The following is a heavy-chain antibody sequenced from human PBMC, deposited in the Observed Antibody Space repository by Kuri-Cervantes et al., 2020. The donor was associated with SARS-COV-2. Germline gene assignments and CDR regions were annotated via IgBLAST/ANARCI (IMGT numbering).Heavy chain of an antibody. CDR1: GFTFANSW. CDR3: NTDKPTVVSRDY. Sequence: GESLKISCATSGFTFANSWMNWVRQAPGKGLEWVGRIKSNADGGTVDYAVAVEGRFTISRDDSKSTLFLQMNGLRVGDTARYYCNTDKPTVVSRDYWGPGVLVTVSS. J-gene: IGHJ4*02. D-gene: IGHD5/OR15-5a*01. CDR2: IKSNADGGTV. V-gene: IGHV3-15*07.